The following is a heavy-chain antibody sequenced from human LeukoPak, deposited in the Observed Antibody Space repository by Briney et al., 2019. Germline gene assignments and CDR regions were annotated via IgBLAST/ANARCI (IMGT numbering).Heavy chain of an antibody. J-gene: IGHJ6*03. Sequence: SGGSLRLSCAASGFTFSNYAMSWVRQAPGKGLEWVSTVSGRGDYISYADSVKGRFTISRDNAKNSLYLQMNSLRAEDTAVYYCASWELLNYMDVWGKGTTVTVSS. CDR1: GFTFSNYA. CDR2: VSGRGDYI. V-gene: IGHV3-21*01. CDR3: ASWELLNYMDV. D-gene: IGHD1-26*01.